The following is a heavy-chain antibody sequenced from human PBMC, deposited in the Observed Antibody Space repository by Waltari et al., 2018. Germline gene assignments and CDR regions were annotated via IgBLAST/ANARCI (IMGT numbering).Heavy chain of an antibody. D-gene: IGHD6-19*01. CDR3: ARAEAVAGKRGYFQH. J-gene: IGHJ1*01. V-gene: IGHV4-59*01. Sequence: QVQLQESGPGLVKPSETLSLTCTVSGGSLSSSYWSWIRQPPGKGLEWIGYIYYSGSTNYNPSLKSRVTISVDTSKNQFSLKLSSVTAADTAVYYCARAEAVAGKRGYFQHWGQGTLVTVSS. CDR2: IYYSGST. CDR1: GGSLSSSY.